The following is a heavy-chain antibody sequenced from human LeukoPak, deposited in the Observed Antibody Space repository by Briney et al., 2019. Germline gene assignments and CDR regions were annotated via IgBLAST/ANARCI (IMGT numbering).Heavy chain of an antibody. CDR2: ISGSGGIT. J-gene: IGHJ6*02. V-gene: IGHV3-23*01. Sequence: GGSLRLSCAASGFTFSNYAMSWVRQAPGMGLEWVSGISGSGGITYYADSVKGRFTISRDKSKDTLYLQMNSLRAEDTAVYYCAKDIAAAGTYGMDVWGQGTTVTVSS. CDR1: GFTFSNYA. CDR3: AKDIAAAGTYGMDV. D-gene: IGHD6-13*01.